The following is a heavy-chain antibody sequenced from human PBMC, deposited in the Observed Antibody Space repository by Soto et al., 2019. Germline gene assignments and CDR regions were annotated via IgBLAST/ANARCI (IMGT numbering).Heavy chain of an antibody. J-gene: IGHJ4*02. D-gene: IGHD3-9*01. CDR2: INHSGST. V-gene: IGHV4-34*01. CDR1: GGSFSGYY. CDR3: ALFRRTYYDILAGSDY. Sequence: SETLSLTCAVYGGSFSGYYWSWIRQPPGKGLEWIGEINHSGSTNYNPSLKSRVTISVDTSKNQFSLNLSSVTAADTAVYYCALFRRTYYDILAGSDYWGQGTLVTVAS.